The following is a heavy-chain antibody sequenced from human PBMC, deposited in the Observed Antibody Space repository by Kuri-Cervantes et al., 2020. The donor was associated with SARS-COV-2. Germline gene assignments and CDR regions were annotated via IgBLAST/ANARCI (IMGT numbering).Heavy chain of an antibody. CDR1: GIIFGNAW. V-gene: IGHV3-21*01. J-gene: IGHJ6*04. D-gene: IGHD1-7*01. Sequence: GESLKISCAASGIIFGNAWKSWVRQAPGKGLEWVGTSSGINSYNYYGETVNGRFTISRDNAKNSLYLQMNGLRAEDTAVYYCVRDRGGNWNYGSDSHYDFDVWGKGTTVTVYS. CDR3: VRDRGGNWNYGSDSHYDFDV. CDR2: SSGINSYN.